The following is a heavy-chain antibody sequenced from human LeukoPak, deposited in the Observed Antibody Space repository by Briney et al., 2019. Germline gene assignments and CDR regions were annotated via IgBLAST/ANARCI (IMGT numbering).Heavy chain of an antibody. V-gene: IGHV3-7*01. CDR2: IKHDGSEK. CDR1: GFSFNSDW. D-gene: IGHD3-16*01. Sequence: GSLGLSCAASGFSFNSDWMDWVRQAPGKGLEWVANIKHDGSEKNCLDSVKGRFTIPRDNAQNSLYLQMNGLRVEDSAVYYCTRRLDDWGQGTLVTVSS. CDR3: TRRLDD. J-gene: IGHJ4*02.